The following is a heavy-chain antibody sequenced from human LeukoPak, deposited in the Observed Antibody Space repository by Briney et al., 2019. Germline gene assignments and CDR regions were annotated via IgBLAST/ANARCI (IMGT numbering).Heavy chain of an antibody. Sequence: SETLSLTCTVSGGSIRSYYWSWIRQPPGKGLEWIGYIYYSGSTKYNPSLKSRVFISVDTSRNQFSLKLTSVTAADTAVYYCARMNYYFDYWGQGTLVTVSS. J-gene: IGHJ4*02. V-gene: IGHV4-59*08. CDR2: IYYSGST. CDR3: ARMNYYFDY. CDR1: GGSIRSYY. D-gene: IGHD1-7*01.